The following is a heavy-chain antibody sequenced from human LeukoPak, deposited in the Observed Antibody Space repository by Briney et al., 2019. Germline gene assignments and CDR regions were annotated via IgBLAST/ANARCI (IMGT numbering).Heavy chain of an antibody. Sequence: GGSLRLSCAASGFTFSSYAMTWVRQAPGKGLEWVSAISGSGGSGGSTYYADSVKGRFTFSRDDSKNTAYLQMNSLETEDTAVYYCTRDLERWVQYNPLDYWGQGTLVIVSS. CDR3: TRDLERWVQYNPLDY. J-gene: IGHJ4*02. CDR2: ISGSGGSGGST. V-gene: IGHV3-23*01. D-gene: IGHD5-24*01. CDR1: GFTFSSYA.